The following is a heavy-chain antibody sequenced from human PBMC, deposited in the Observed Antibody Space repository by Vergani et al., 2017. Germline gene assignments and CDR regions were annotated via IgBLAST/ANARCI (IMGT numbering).Heavy chain of an antibody. CDR2: INTGNGNT. CDR1: GYTFTTYA. V-gene: IGHV1-3*04. CDR3: ARDGFSLFMNAFDI. D-gene: IGHD3-16*01. J-gene: IGHJ3*02. Sequence: QVQLVQSGAEVKKPGASVKVSCKSSGYTFTTYAMHWVRQAPGQRLEWMGWINTGNGNTKYSEEFQGRVTITRDTSASTVYMDLSSLRSEDTAVYYCARDGFSLFMNAFDIWGQGTLVTVSS.